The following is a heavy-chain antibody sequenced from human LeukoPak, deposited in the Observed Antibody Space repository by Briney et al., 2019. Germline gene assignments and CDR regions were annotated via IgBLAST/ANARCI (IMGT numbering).Heavy chain of an antibody. D-gene: IGHD6-13*01. CDR2: ISYDGGSK. CDR3: ARSYRSTWHYFDY. CDR1: GFTFSSYS. J-gene: IGHJ4*02. V-gene: IGHV3-30*03. Sequence: GGSLRLSCAASGFTFSSYSMNWVRQAPGKGLEWVAFISYDGGSKYYAESVKGRFTISRDNSKSTVYLQMNSLRNEDTAVYYCARSYRSTWHYFDYWGQGTQVAVSS.